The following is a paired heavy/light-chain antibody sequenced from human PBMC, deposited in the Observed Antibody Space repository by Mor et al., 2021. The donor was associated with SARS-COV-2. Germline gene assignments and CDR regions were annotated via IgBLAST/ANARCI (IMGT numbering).Heavy chain of an antibody. V-gene: IGHV1-46*01. CDR2: INPSGGST. D-gene: IGHD6-19*01. J-gene: IGHJ6*02. CDR1: GYTFTSYY. Sequence: QVQLVQSGAEVKKPGASVKVSCKASGYTFTSYYMHWVRQAPGQGLEWMGIINPSGGSTSYAQKFQGRVTMTRDTSTSTVYMELSSLRSEDTAVYYCARDLVRGIAVAGLQTFYYYYGMDVWGQGTTVTVSS. CDR3: ARDLVRGIAVAGLQTFYYYYGMDV.
Light chain of an antibody. CDR2: DVS. CDR1: SSDVGGYNY. V-gene: IGLV2-14*01. CDR3: SSYTSSSTDVV. J-gene: IGLJ2*01. Sequence: QSALTQPASVSGSPGQSITISCTGTSSDVGGYNYVSWYQQHPGKAPKLMIYDVSNRPSGVSNRFSGSKSGNTASLTISGLQAEDEADYYCSSYTSSSTDVVFGGGTKLTVL.